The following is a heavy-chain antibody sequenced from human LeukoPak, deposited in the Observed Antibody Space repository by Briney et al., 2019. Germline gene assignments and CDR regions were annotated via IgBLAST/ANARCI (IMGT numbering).Heavy chain of an antibody. CDR3: ARHKYSSGWPPEGAFDI. V-gene: IGHV5-51*01. CDR2: IYPGDSDT. CDR1: GYSFTSYW. J-gene: IGHJ3*02. D-gene: IGHD6-19*01. Sequence: GESLKIPCKGSGYSFTSYWIGWVRQMPGKGLEWMGIIYPGDSDTRYSPSFQGQVTISADKSISTAYLQWSSLKASDTAMYYCARHKYSSGWPPEGAFDIWGQGTMVTVSS.